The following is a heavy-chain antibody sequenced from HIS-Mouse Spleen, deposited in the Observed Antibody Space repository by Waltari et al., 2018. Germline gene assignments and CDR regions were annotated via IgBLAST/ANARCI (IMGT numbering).Heavy chain of an antibody. D-gene: IGHD3-3*01. CDR3: ARSPYYDFWSGYSDNWFDP. CDR2: IYYTVLT. J-gene: IGHJ5*02. Sequence: QVQLQESGPGLVKPSQTLSLTCTFSGGSISSGGYYWSWIRQHPGKGLEWIGYIYYTVLTYYNPSLKSRVTISVDTSKNQFSLKLSSVTAADTAVYYCARSPYYDFWSGYSDNWFDPWGQGTLVTVSS. CDR1: GGSISSGGYY. V-gene: IGHV4-31*03.